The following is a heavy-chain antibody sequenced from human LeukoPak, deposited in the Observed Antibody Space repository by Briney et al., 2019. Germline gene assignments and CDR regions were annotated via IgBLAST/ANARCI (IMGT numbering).Heavy chain of an antibody. D-gene: IGHD6-13*01. CDR1: GFTFSNYG. V-gene: IGHV3-23*01. CDR2: ISGSDSST. Sequence: GGSLRLSCVASGFTFSNYGMSWVRQAPGKGLEWVSSISGSDSSTYYSDSVKGRFTISRDNFKNTLYLQANSLRAEDTAVYYCAKFLAAALDCWGQGTLVTVSS. CDR3: AKFLAAALDC. J-gene: IGHJ4*02.